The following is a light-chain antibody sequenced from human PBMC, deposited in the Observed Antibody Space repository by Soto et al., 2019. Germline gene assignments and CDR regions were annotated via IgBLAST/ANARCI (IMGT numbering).Light chain of an antibody. V-gene: IGLV2-23*02. Sequence: QSALTQPASVSGSPGQSVTISCTKTDDVVENFDFVSWYQHHPAKAPKLIIYEVNKRPSGISPRFFGSNSVTTACLTISGLESEDEATYFCCLFPDVTSTRMFGGGTKLTVL. CDR2: EVN. CDR3: CLFPDVTSTRM. J-gene: IGLJ3*02. CDR1: DDVVENFDF.